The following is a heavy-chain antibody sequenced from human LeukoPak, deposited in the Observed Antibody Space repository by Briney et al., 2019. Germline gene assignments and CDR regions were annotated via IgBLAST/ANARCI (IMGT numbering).Heavy chain of an antibody. Sequence: SETLSLTCTVSGGSISGYYWSWIRQPSGKGLEWIGYIYYTGNTKYNPSLKSRVTISVDTSKNQFSLKLSSVTAADTAVYYCARHEIRDRSGYYYLDYWGQGTLVTVSS. D-gene: IGHD3-22*01. V-gene: IGHV4-59*08. CDR3: ARHEIRDRSGYYYLDY. CDR1: GGSISGYY. CDR2: IYYTGNT. J-gene: IGHJ4*02.